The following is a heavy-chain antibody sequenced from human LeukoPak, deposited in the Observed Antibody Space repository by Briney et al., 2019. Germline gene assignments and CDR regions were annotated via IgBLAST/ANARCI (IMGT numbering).Heavy chain of an antibody. CDR1: GFTVSSNY. Sequence: GGSLRLSCAASGFTVSSNYMSWVRQAPGKGLEWVSRINNDENSAIYADAVKGRFTISRDNAKSTLYLQMNSLGAEDTGVYYCARGCSDGVCYGYYWGQGTLVTVSS. J-gene: IGHJ4*02. D-gene: IGHD2-8*01. V-gene: IGHV3-74*01. CDR2: INNDENSA. CDR3: ARGCSDGVCYGYY.